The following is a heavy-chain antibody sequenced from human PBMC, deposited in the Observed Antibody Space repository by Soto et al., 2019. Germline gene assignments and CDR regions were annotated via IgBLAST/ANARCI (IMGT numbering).Heavy chain of an antibody. Sequence: GGSLRLSCAAAGFTFSSCYMSWVRQAPGKGLEWVSSVISGTGGSTYYGDSVKGRFTISRDNSKSTVFLQMDSLRAEDTAMYYCAKLDCSGGNCHYYWGRGTLVTVSS. V-gene: IGHV3-23*01. CDR1: GFTFSSCY. CDR3: AKLDCSGGNCHYY. D-gene: IGHD2-15*01. CDR2: VISGTGGST. J-gene: IGHJ4*02.